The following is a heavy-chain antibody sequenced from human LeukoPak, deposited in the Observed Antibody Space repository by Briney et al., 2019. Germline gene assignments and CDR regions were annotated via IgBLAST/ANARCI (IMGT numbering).Heavy chain of an antibody. Sequence: GGSLRPSCAASGFTFSSYAVSWVRQAPGKGLEWVSAISDSGGSTYDADSVKGRFTISRDNSKNTLYLQMNSLRAEDTAVYYCAKDTSIGRYCTNGVCSPFDYWGQGTLVTVSS. D-gene: IGHD2-8*01. CDR1: GFTFSSYA. CDR2: ISDSGGST. J-gene: IGHJ4*02. CDR3: AKDTSIGRYCTNGVCSPFDY. V-gene: IGHV3-23*01.